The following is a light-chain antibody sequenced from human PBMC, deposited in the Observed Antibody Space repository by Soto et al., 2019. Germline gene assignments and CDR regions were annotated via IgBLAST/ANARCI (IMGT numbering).Light chain of an antibody. CDR3: QQYNDWPPT. V-gene: IGKV3-15*01. Sequence: ELVRTQSPATLSASPGERATLSCRASQSVRSNLAWYQQKPGQAPRLLIYGASTRATGIPARFSGSGSGTEFTLSIGSLQSEDFAVYYCQQYNDWPPTFGQGTKVDIK. J-gene: IGKJ1*01. CDR2: GAS. CDR1: QSVRSN.